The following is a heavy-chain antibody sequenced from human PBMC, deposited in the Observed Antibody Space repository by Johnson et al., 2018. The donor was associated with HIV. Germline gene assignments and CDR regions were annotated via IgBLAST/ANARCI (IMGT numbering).Heavy chain of an antibody. CDR2: INQDGSRK. CDR1: GFTFSTYG. Sequence: VQLVESGGGLVQPGGSLRMSCVASGFTFSTYGMTWVRQAPGKGLEWVANINQDGSRKHYAGSVKCRFTISRDNAKNSLYLQMNSLRAEDTAFYYCARGEWELNAGHGFDIWGQGTMVTVSS. V-gene: IGHV3-7*03. D-gene: IGHD1-26*01. CDR3: ARGEWELNAGHGFDI. J-gene: IGHJ3*02.